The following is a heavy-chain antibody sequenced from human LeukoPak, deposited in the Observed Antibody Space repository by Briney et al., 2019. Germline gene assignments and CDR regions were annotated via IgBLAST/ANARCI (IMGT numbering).Heavy chain of an antibody. CDR3: ARHRDALDI. J-gene: IGHJ3*02. Sequence: SETLFLTCTDSGGSISSYYWSWIRQPPGKGLEWIGYIYYSGSTNYNPSLKSRVTISVDTSKNQFSLKLSSVTAADTAVYYCARHRDALDIWGQGTMVTVSS. CDR2: IYYSGST. V-gene: IGHV4-59*08. CDR1: GGSISSYY.